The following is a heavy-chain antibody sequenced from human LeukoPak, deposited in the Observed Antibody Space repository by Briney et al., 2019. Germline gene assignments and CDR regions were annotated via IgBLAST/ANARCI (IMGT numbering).Heavy chain of an antibody. CDR3: ARGLSGYSSSLGS. V-gene: IGHV3-7*01. CDR2: IEQDGSEK. J-gene: IGHJ5*02. CDR1: GFTFSSYW. D-gene: IGHD6-6*01. Sequence: GGSLRLSCAASGFTFSSYWMNWVRQAPGKGLEWVANIEQDGSEKYYVDSVKGRFTISRDNAKNSLYLQMRSLRAEDTAVYYCARGLSGYSSSLGSWGQGTLVTVSS.